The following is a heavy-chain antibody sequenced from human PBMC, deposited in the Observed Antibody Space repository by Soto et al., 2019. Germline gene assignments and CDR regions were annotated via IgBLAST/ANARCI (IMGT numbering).Heavy chain of an antibody. D-gene: IGHD1-26*01. CDR1: GYSFTSLD. V-gene: IGHV1-8*01. J-gene: IGHJ4*02. CDR3: ARGVSAGVDY. CDR2: MEPSTGRT. Sequence: GASVKVSCKASGYSFTSLDINWVRQTAGQGLEWMGWMEPSTGRTGYAQKFQGRVTMTRDTSINAAYMELTTLTSDDTAFYYCARGVSAGVDYWGQGTLVTVSS.